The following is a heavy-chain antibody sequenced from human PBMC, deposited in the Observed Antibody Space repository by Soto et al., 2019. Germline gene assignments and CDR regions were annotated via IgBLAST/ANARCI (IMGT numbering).Heavy chain of an antibody. CDR2: IYYSGST. V-gene: IGHV4-61*01. Sequence: SETLSLTCTVSGGSVSSGSYYWSWIRQPPGKGLEWIGYIYYSGSTNYNPSLKSRVTISVDTSKNQFSLKLSSVTAADTAVYYCARAALRNYYYGMDVWGQGTTVTVSS. CDR1: GGSVSSGSYY. D-gene: IGHD6-6*01. CDR3: ARAALRNYYYGMDV. J-gene: IGHJ6*02.